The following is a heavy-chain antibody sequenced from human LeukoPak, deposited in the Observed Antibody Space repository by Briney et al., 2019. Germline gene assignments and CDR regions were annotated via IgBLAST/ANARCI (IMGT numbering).Heavy chain of an antibody. Sequence: PSETLSLTCTVAGGSISSGGYDWSWIRQHPGKGLEWIGYIYYSGSTYYNPSLKSRVTISVDTSKNQFSLKLSSVTAADTAVYYCASAVRPRGSGRYYNRWFDPWGQGTLVTVSS. D-gene: IGHD3-10*01. J-gene: IGHJ5*02. V-gene: IGHV4-31*03. CDR3: ASAVRPRGSGRYYNRWFDP. CDR1: GGSISSGGYD. CDR2: IYYSGST.